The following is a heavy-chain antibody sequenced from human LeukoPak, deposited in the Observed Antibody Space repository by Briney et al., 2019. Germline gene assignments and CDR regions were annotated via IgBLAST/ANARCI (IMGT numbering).Heavy chain of an antibody. V-gene: IGHV4-4*07. Sequence: PSETLSLTCTVSGGSISSYYWSWIRQPAGKGLVWIGRIYTSGSTNYNPSLKSRVTMSVDTSKNQFSLKLSSVTAADTAVYYCARDLITMVQGVQPGGRTWGQGTLVTVSS. J-gene: IGHJ4*02. CDR2: IYTSGST. CDR3: ARDLITMVQGVQPGGRT. D-gene: IGHD3-10*01. CDR1: GGSISSYY.